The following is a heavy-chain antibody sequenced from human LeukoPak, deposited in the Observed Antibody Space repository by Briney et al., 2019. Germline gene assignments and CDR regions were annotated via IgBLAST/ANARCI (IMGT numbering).Heavy chain of an antibody. CDR1: RFTFDDYA. D-gene: IGHD3-10*01. CDR3: ARGRPITPYYFDY. Sequence: GRSLRLSCAASRFTFDDYAMHWVRQAPGKGPEWVSGITWNSGRIDYADSVKGRFAISRDNAKNSLYLQMNSLRAEDTALYYCARGRPITPYYFDYWGQGTLVTVSS. V-gene: IGHV3-9*01. CDR2: ITWNSGRI. J-gene: IGHJ4*02.